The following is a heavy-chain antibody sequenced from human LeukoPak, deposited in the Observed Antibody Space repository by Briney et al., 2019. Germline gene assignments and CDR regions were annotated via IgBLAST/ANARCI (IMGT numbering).Heavy chain of an antibody. V-gene: IGHV1-18*03. J-gene: IGHJ5*02. CDR1: GYTFTSYG. D-gene: IGHD2-15*01. CDR3: ARDRYCSGGSCYSFTSNGWFDP. CDR2: ISAYNGNT. Sequence: ASVKVSCKASGYTFTSYGISWVRQAPGQGLEWMGWISAYNGNTNYAQKLQGRVTMTTDASTSTAYMELRSLRSDDMAVYYCARDRYCSGGSCYSFTSNGWFDPWGQGTLVTVSS.